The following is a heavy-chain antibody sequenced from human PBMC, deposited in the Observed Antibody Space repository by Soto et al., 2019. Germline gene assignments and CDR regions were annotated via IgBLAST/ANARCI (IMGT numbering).Heavy chain of an antibody. Sequence: QVQLVESGGGVVQPGRSLRLSCAASGFTFSSYGMHWVRQAPGKGLEWVTVISYDGNVAYYAHSVKGRFTISRDNSKNTLYLQMNSLRTEDTALYYCAKEGPITKWYSDYWGQGTLVTVSS. V-gene: IGHV3-30*18. J-gene: IGHJ4*02. CDR2: ISYDGNVA. CDR3: AKEGPITKWYSDY. CDR1: GFTFSSYG. D-gene: IGHD2-8*01.